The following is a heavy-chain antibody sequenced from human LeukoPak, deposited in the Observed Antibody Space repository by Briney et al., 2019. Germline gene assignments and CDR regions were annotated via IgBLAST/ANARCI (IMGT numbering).Heavy chain of an antibody. Sequence: PSETLSLTCTVSGGSVSSGSYYWSWIRQPPGKGLEWIGEINHSGSTNYNPSLKSRVTISVDTSKNQFSLKLSSVTAADTAVYYCARHSGGYYNWFDPWGQGTLVTVSS. V-gene: IGHV4-39*01. J-gene: IGHJ5*02. CDR2: INHSGST. CDR1: GGSVSSGSYY. D-gene: IGHD2-21*02. CDR3: ARHSGGYYNWFDP.